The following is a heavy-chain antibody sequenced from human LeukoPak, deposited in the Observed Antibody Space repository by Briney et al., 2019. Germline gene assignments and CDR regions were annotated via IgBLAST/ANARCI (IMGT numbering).Heavy chain of an antibody. CDR3: ARGPASGSNFAWFDA. J-gene: IGHJ5*02. CDR1: GGSLSNYY. CDR2: INHSGST. D-gene: IGHD3-10*01. Sequence: SETLSLTCAVYGGSLSNYYWSWIRQPSPGKGLEWSGEINHSGSTNYNPSLKSRATISVDMSKNQFSLELSYVTAADTAVYYCARGPASGSNFAWFDAWGQGTLVTVSS. V-gene: IGHV4-34*01.